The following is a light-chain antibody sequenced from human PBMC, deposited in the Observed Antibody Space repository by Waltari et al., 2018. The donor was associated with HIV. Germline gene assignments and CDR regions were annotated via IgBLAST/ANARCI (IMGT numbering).Light chain of an antibody. J-gene: IGKJ1*01. V-gene: IGKV3-15*01. Sequence: EVVMTQSPATLLESPGKTANLSCRASRSFGSRLAGYHQKPGRSPRLLIYGASSRASDAPPTFSGSGAGTDFSLSISSLRSDDVGIYYCQQYSTWPLTFGRGTTVEIK. CDR2: GAS. CDR1: RSFGSR. CDR3: QQYSTWPLT.